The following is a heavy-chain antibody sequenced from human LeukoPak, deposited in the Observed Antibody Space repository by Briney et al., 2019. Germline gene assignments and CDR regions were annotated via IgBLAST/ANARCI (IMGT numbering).Heavy chain of an antibody. CDR3: ASYGDDDAFDI. J-gene: IGHJ3*02. D-gene: IGHD4-17*01. CDR2: IYYSGST. V-gene: IGHV4-59*12. Sequence: SETLSLTCTVSGGSISSYYWSWIRQPPGKGLEWIGYIYYSGSTNYNPSLKSRVTISVDTSKNQFSLKLSSVTAADTAVYYCASYGDDDAFDIWGQGTMVTVSS. CDR1: GGSISSYY.